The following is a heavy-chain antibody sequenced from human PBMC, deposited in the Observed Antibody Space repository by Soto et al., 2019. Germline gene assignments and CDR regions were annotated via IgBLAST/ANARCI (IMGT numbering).Heavy chain of an antibody. Sequence: SETLSLTCTVSGGSISNGQYYWSWIRQTPGKGLEWVGNIYYIGTTYYNPSLKSRVAISVDTSKNQFSLKLSSVAAADTAVYYCGRLWAASSGFDVFDYWGQGILVTVSS. CDR3: GRLWAASSGFDVFDY. D-gene: IGHD3-22*01. V-gene: IGHV4-30-4*01. CDR2: IYYIGTT. J-gene: IGHJ4*02. CDR1: GGSISNGQYY.